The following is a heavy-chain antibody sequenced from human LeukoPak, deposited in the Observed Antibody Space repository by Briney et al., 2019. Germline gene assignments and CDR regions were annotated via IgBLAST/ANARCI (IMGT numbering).Heavy chain of an antibody. CDR2: ISGSGGST. Sequence: PGGSLRLSCAASEFTFNNYAMNWVRQAPGKGLEWVSTISGSGGSTFYADSVKGRFTISRDNSKDTVYLQMNSLRAEDTAVYYCAKDRLWDPYGSGSYCLFDYWGQGTLVTVSS. CDR1: EFTFNNYA. J-gene: IGHJ4*02. CDR3: AKDRLWDPYGSGSYCLFDY. V-gene: IGHV3-23*01. D-gene: IGHD3-10*01.